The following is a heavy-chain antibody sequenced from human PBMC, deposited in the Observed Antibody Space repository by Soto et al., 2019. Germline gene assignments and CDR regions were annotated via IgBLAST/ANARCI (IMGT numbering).Heavy chain of an antibody. V-gene: IGHV3-48*02. Sequence: DVQLVESGGGLVQPGGSLRVSCAASGFTFSRYSMNWVRQAPGKGLEWLSYIDSSSKTIYYADSVKGRFIISRDNAKNSLYLQMNSLRDEDTAVYYCARGGVATIFGDSWGLGTLVTVSS. D-gene: IGHD5-12*01. CDR3: ARGGVATIFGDS. CDR2: IDSSSKTI. CDR1: GFTFSRYS. J-gene: IGHJ4*02.